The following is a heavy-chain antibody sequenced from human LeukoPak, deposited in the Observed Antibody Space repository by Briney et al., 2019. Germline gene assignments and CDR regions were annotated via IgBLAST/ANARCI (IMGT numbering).Heavy chain of an antibody. Sequence: ASVKVSCKASGGTFSSYAISWVRQAPGQGLEWMGGIIPIFGTANYAQKFQGRVTITADESTGTAYMELSSLRSEDTAVYYCARGEMATFDYWGQGTLVTVSS. CDR2: IIPIFGTA. J-gene: IGHJ4*02. D-gene: IGHD5-24*01. CDR3: ARGEMATFDY. V-gene: IGHV1-69*13. CDR1: GGTFSSYA.